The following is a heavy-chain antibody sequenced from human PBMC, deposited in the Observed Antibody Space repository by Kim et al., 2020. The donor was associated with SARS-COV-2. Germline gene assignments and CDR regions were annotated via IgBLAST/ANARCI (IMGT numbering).Heavy chain of an antibody. Sequence: YNPSLKSRVTISVDTSKNQFSLKLSSVTAADTAVYYCARPIFGFSNWFDPWGQGTLVTVSS. V-gene: IGHV4-39*01. J-gene: IGHJ5*02. CDR3: ARPIFGFSNWFDP. D-gene: IGHD3-3*01.